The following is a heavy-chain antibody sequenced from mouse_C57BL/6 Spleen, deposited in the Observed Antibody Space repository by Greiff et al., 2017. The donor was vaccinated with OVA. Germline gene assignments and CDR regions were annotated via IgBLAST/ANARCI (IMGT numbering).Heavy chain of an antibody. CDR2: IYPGRGST. CDR3: ARRGEDYDEDYYAMDY. D-gene: IGHD2-4*01. CDR1: GYTFTSYW. V-gene: IGHV1-55*01. Sequence: QVQLQQPGAELVKPGASVKMSCKASGYTFTSYWITWVKQRPGQGLEWIGDIYPGRGSTNYNEKFKSKATLTVDTSSSTAYMQLSSLTSEDAAVYYCARRGEDYDEDYYAMDYWGQGTSVTVSS. J-gene: IGHJ4*01.